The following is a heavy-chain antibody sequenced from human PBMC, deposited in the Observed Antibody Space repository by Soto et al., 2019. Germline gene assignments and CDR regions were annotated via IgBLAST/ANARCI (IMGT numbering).Heavy chain of an antibody. V-gene: IGHV4-34*01. J-gene: IGHJ4*02. Sequence: PSETLSLTCAFYVGSFIGYYWSWIRQPPGKGLEWIGEINHSGSTNYNPSLKSRVTISVDTSKNQFSLKLSSVTAADTAVYYCARGPRSSWQNYWGQGTLVTVSS. CDR1: VGSFIGYY. CDR2: INHSGST. D-gene: IGHD6-13*01. CDR3: ARGPRSSWQNY.